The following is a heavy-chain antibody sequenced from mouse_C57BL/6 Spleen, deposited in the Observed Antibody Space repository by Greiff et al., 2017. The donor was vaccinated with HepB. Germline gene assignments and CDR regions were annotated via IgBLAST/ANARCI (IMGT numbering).Heavy chain of an antibody. J-gene: IGHJ2*01. Sequence: QVQLQQSGPELVKPGASVKISCKASGYAFSSSWMNWVKQRPGKGLEWIGRIYPGDGDTNYNGKFKGKATLTADKSSSTAYMQLSSLTSEDSAVYFCARGFLGYWGQGTTLTVSS. CDR3: ARGFLGY. CDR2: IYPGDGDT. CDR1: GYAFSSSW. V-gene: IGHV1-82*01.